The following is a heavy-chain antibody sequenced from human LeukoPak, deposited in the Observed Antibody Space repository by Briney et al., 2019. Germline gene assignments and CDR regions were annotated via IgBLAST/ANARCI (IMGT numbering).Heavy chain of an antibody. J-gene: IGHJ2*01. CDR3: AKTYSSSWFENWYFDL. Sequence: GGSLRLSCAASGFTFSGSAMHWVRQASGKGLEWVGRIRSKANSYATAYAASVKGRFTISRDDSKNTAYLQMNSLKTEDTAVYYCAKTYSSSWFENWYFDLWGRGTLVTVSS. V-gene: IGHV3-73*01. D-gene: IGHD6-13*01. CDR1: GFTFSGSA. CDR2: IRSKANSYAT.